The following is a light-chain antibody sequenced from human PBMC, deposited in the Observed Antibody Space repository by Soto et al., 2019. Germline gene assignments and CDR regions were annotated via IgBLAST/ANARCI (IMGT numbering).Light chain of an antibody. Sequence: QSALTQPASVSGSPGQSITISCTGTSSDVGGYNYVSWYQQHPGKAPKLMIYEVSNRPSGVSNRFSGSKSGTSASLAISGLQSEDEGDYYCSAWDDSLNGLWVFGGGTKLTVL. J-gene: IGLJ3*02. CDR2: EVS. CDR1: SSDVGGYNY. CDR3: SAWDDSLNGLWV. V-gene: IGLV2-14*01.